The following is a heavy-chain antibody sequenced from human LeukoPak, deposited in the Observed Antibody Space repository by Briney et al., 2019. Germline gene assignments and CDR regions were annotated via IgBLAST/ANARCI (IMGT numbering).Heavy chain of an antibody. J-gene: IGHJ4*02. Sequence: KPSETLSLTCTVSGGSISSYYWSWIQQPAGKGLEWIGRIYTSGSTNYNPSLKSRVTMSVDTSKNQFSLKLSSVTAADTAVYYCARDNLAVAGTSTPGPFDYWGQGTLVTVSS. V-gene: IGHV4-4*07. CDR1: GGSISSYY. D-gene: IGHD6-19*01. CDR3: ARDNLAVAGTSTPGPFDY. CDR2: IYTSGST.